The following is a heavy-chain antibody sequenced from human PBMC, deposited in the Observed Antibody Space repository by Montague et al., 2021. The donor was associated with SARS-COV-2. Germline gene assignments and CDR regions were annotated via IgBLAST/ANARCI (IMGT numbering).Heavy chain of an antibody. CDR1: GGSISSSSYY. CDR3: ARHASYDYSKDLYYYYYYGMDV. V-gene: IGHV4-39*01. Sequence: SETLSLTCTASGGSISSSSYYWGWIRQPPGKGLEWIGSIYYSGXTXYXXXXKGRVTISVDTSKNQFSLKLSSVTAADTAVYYCARHASYDYSKDLYYYYYYGMDVWGQGTTVTVSS. J-gene: IGHJ6*02. CDR2: IYYSGXT. D-gene: IGHD4-11*01.